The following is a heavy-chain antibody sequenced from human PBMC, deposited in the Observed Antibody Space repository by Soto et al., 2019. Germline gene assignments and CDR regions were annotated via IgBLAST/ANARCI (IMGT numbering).Heavy chain of an antibody. V-gene: IGHV3-23*04. CDR2: VSGRGGST. D-gene: IGHD4-17*01. CDR1: GFTFNHYA. Sequence: VHLVESGGGLVQPGGSLRLACTASGFTFNHYAMSWVRQAPGKGLEWVSAVSGRGGSTKYADSAKGRFSISRDDATCPLYLQRDRLRGEDTAVSYCAKDSTVTTSLYFYYYGIDVWGQGTTVTGSS. CDR3: AKDSTVTTSLYFYYYGIDV. J-gene: IGHJ6*02.